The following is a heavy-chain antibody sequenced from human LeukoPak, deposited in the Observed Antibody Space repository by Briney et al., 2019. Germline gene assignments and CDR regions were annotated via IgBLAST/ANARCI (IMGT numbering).Heavy chain of an antibody. J-gene: IGHJ6*03. D-gene: IGHD3-16*01. CDR3: ARGYDSHYYYYYMDV. V-gene: IGHV1-69*05. CDR1: GGTFNSYT. Sequence: AVKVSCKASGGTFNSYTISWVRQAPGQGREWMGGIIPIFGTANYAQKFQGRVTITTDESKSTVYMELSSLRSEDTAVYYCARGYDSHYYYYYMDVWGKGTTVTVSS. CDR2: IIPIFGTA.